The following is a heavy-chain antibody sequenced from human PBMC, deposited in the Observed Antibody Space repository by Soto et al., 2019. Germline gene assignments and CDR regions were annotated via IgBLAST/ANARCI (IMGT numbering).Heavy chain of an antibody. Sequence: QVQLQESGPGLVKPSQTLSLTCTVSGGSISSGGYYWSWIRQHPGKGLEWIGYIYYSGSTYYNPSLKSRVTISVDTSKNQFSLKLSSVTAADTAVYYCAREPFDPNYYYGMDVWGQGTTVTVSS. CDR1: GGSISSGGYY. J-gene: IGHJ6*02. CDR3: AREPFDPNYYYGMDV. CDR2: IYYSGST. D-gene: IGHD3-9*01. V-gene: IGHV4-31*03.